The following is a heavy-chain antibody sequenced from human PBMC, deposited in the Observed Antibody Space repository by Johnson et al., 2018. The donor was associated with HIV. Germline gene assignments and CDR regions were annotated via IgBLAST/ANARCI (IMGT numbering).Heavy chain of an antibody. Sequence: EVQLVESGGGLVQPGGSLRLSCAASGFTFSNAWMRWVRQAPGKGLEWVGRITSKTDGGTTDYAAPVKGRFTISRDDSKNTLYLQMNSLRAGDTAVYYCAREVGSWYSSSSGAFDIWGQGTMVTVSS. CDR2: ITSKTDGGTT. D-gene: IGHD6-6*01. V-gene: IGHV3-15*01. CDR1: GFTFSNAW. CDR3: AREVGSWYSSSSGAFDI. J-gene: IGHJ3*02.